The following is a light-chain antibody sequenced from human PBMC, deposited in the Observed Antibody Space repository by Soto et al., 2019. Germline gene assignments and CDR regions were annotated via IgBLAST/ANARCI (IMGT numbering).Light chain of an antibody. CDR3: QQYYSTRNT. CDR1: QSVLYSSNNKSY. J-gene: IGKJ1*01. Sequence: DIVMTQSPDSLAVSLGERATINCKSSQSVLYSSNNKSYLAWYQQKPGQPPKLLIYWASTRESGVPDRFSGSGFGTDFTLTISSLQAEDVAVYYCQQYYSTRNTFGQGTKVEIK. CDR2: WAS. V-gene: IGKV4-1*01.